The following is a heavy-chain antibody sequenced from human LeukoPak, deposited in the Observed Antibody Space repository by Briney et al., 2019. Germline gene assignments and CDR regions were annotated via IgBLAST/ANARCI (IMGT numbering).Heavy chain of an antibody. Sequence: GGSLRLSCAASGFTFSSYSMNWVRQAPGKGLEWVSYISSSSSTIYYADSVKGRFTISRDNSKNTLYLQMNSLRAEDTAVYYCARDPTGTSPGLFDYWGQGTLVTVSS. D-gene: IGHD1-7*01. CDR2: ISSSSSTI. CDR3: ARDPTGTSPGLFDY. J-gene: IGHJ4*02. CDR1: GFTFSSYS. V-gene: IGHV3-48*01.